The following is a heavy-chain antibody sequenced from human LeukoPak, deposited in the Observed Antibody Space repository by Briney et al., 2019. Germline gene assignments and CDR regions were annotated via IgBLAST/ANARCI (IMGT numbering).Heavy chain of an antibody. D-gene: IGHD3-10*01. Sequence: GGSLRLSCAASGFTFDGYAMHWVRQAPGKGLEWVSGISWNSGSIGYADSVKGRFTISRDNSKNTLYLQMNSLRAEDTAVYYCATSRLGLWYGDYYMDVWGKGTTVTVSS. CDR1: GFTFDGYA. CDR3: ATSRLGLWYGDYYMDV. J-gene: IGHJ6*03. CDR2: ISWNSGSI. V-gene: IGHV3-9*01.